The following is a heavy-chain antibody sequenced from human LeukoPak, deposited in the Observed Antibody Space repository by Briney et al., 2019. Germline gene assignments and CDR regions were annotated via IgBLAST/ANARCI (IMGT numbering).Heavy chain of an antibody. V-gene: IGHV4-39*01. CDR2: IYYSGNT. Sequence: SETLSLTCTVSGGSITSSSYYWGWIRQPPGKGLEWIGSIYYSGNTYYNPSLKSRVTISVDTSKNQFSLKLSSVTAADTAVYYCASWNVGLHSGLDAVDIWGQGTMVTVSS. J-gene: IGHJ3*02. D-gene: IGHD5-24*01. CDR3: ASWNVGLHSGLDAVDI. CDR1: GGSITSSSYY.